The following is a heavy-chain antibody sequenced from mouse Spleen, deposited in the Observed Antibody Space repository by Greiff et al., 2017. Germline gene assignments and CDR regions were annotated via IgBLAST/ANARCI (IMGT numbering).Heavy chain of an antibody. D-gene: IGHD2-1*01. CDR3: ARGVYGTPGGFAY. Sequence: QVQLQQSGAELVKPGASVKMSCKASGYTFTSYWITWVKQRPGQGLEWIGDIYPGSGSTNYNEKFKSKATLTVDTSSSTAYMQLSSLTSEDSAVYYCARGVYGTPGGFAYWGQGTLVTVSA. CDR2: IYPGSGST. J-gene: IGHJ3*01. CDR1: GYTFTSYW. V-gene: IGHV1-55*01.